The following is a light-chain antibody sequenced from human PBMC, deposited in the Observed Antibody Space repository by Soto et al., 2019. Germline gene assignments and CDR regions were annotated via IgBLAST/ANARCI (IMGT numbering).Light chain of an antibody. V-gene: IGLV1-51*01. Sequence: QSVLTQPPSVSAAPGQTVTISCSGSSSNIGNNFVSWYQQFPGTAPKLLIYDNNKRPSGIPDRFSGSKSGTSATLGITGLQAGDEADYYCGSWDSSLSAVVFGGGTQLTLL. J-gene: IGLJ2*01. CDR3: GSWDSSLSAVV. CDR2: DNN. CDR1: SSNIGNNF.